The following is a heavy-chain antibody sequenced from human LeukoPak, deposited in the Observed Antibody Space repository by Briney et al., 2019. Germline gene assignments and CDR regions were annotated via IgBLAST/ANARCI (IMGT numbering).Heavy chain of an antibody. J-gene: IGHJ4*02. CDR3: ARGRRSRENRYYFDY. CDR2: MNPNSGNT. V-gene: IGHV1-8*01. CDR1: GYTFTSYD. Sequence: GASVKVACKASGYTFTSYDINWVRQATGQGLEWMGWMNPNSGNTGYAQKFQGRVTMTRNTSISTAYMELSSLRSEDTAVYYCARGRRSRENRYYFDYWGQGTLVTVSS. D-gene: IGHD1-26*01.